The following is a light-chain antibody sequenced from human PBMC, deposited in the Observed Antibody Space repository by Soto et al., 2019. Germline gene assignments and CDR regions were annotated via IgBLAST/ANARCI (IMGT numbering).Light chain of an antibody. Sequence: DITMTQSPSTLSASPGDSVIITCRASQSINKWWAWYQQRPGEAPKLLIYQASLLQSGVPSRFSGSGSETEFPLTTSSLHPADFATYYCQHQSHYPWTFGQGTKVEIK. CDR3: QHQSHYPWT. CDR1: QSINKW. CDR2: QAS. J-gene: IGKJ1*01. V-gene: IGKV1-5*03.